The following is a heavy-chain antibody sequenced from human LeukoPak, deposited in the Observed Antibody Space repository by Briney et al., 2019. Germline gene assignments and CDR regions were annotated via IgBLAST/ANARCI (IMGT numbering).Heavy chain of an antibody. V-gene: IGHV5-51*01. CDR2: IYPGDSDT. Sequence: AESLKISCKGSGYSFTSYWIGWVRQMPGKSLEWMGIIYPGDSDTRYSPSFQGQVTISADKSISTAYLQWSSLKASDTAMYYCATRFQYLQYSSNWPNAFDIWGQGTMVSVSS. D-gene: IGHD6-13*01. CDR1: GYSFTSYW. CDR3: ATRFQYLQYSSNWPNAFDI. J-gene: IGHJ3*02.